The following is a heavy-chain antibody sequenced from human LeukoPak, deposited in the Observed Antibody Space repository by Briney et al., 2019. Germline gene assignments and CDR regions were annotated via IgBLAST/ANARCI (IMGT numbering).Heavy chain of an antibody. CDR3: ARRGIAVAGTLPLIDY. CDR1: GYTFTGYY. Sequence: ASVKVSCKASGYTFTGYYMHWVRQAPGQGLEWMGRINPNSGGTNYAQKFQGRDTMTRDTSISTAYMELSRLRSDDTAVYYCARRGIAVAGTLPLIDYWGQGTLVTVSS. V-gene: IGHV1-2*06. J-gene: IGHJ4*02. D-gene: IGHD6-19*01. CDR2: INPNSGGT.